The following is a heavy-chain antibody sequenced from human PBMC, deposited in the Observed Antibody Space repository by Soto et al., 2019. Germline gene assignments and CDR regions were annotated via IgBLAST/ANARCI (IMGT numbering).Heavy chain of an antibody. CDR1: GFTFRTYW. CDR2: INQDGSEK. J-gene: IGHJ6*02. D-gene: IGHD6-13*01. V-gene: IGHV3-7*05. Sequence: EVQLVESGGGLVQPGGSLRLSCAASGFTFRTYWLSWVRQVPGKGLEWVANINQDGSEKNYMDSVKGRFTISRDNAQNSLYLQMSSLRAEDTALYSCARDGSTSWYSYDYHGMDVWGQGTTVTVSS. CDR3: ARDGSTSWYSYDYHGMDV.